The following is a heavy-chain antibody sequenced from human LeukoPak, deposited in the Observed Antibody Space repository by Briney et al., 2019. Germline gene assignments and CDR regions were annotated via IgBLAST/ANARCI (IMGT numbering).Heavy chain of an antibody. D-gene: IGHD1-26*01. CDR3: ARRLVGAPDYSDY. V-gene: IGHV3-7*01. Sequence: GRSLRLSCEASGFTFSSSWMNWVRHTPGQGLEWVANINHDGSDKYYVHSVKGRFTISTDNAKNSPYLQMNSLRAEDTAVYYCARRLVGAPDYSDYWGREPWSPSPQ. J-gene: IGHJ4*02. CDR2: INHDGSDK. CDR1: GFTFSSSW.